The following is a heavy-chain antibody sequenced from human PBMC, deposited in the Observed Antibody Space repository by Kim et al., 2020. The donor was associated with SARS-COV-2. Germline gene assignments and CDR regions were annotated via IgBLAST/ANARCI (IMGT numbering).Heavy chain of an antibody. CDR2: RET. Sequence: RETCNVDALKSQFTVSSDNAKNSVYLQMNSLTVEDTAVYYCTRGLVEDHWGQGTLVTVSS. D-gene: IGHD6-19*01. J-gene: IGHJ4*02. V-gene: IGHV3-7*01. CDR3: TRGLVEDH.